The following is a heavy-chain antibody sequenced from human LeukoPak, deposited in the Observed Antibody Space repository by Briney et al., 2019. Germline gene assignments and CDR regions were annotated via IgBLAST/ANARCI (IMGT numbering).Heavy chain of an antibody. CDR2: ISPNSGGT. J-gene: IGHJ4*02. D-gene: IGHD3-9*01. CDR1: GYTFTDYY. CDR3: ARDRDYDILTGYYDY. Sequence: ASVKVSCKASGYTFTDYYMHWVRQAPGQGLEWVGWISPNSGGTNYAQKFQGRVTMTRDTSINTVYMELSRLRSDDTAVYYCARDRDYDILTGYYDYWGQGTLVTVSS. V-gene: IGHV1-2*02.